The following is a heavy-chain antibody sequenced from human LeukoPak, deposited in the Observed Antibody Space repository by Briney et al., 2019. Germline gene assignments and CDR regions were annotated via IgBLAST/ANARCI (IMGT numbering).Heavy chain of an antibody. Sequence: SETLSLTCSVSGGSISSTTYYWGWIRQPPGKGLEWIGSIYYSGSTYYNPSLKSRVTISVDTSKNQFSLKLSSVTAADTAVYYCARGGYYDFWSGYYTNLYYYYMDVWGKGTTVTVSS. CDR2: IYYSGST. V-gene: IGHV4-39*07. D-gene: IGHD3-3*01. CDR1: GGSISSTTYY. CDR3: ARGGYYDFWSGYYTNLYYYYMDV. J-gene: IGHJ6*03.